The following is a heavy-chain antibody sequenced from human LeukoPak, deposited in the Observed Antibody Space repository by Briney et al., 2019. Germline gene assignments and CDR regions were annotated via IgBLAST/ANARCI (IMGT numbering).Heavy chain of an antibody. J-gene: IGHJ4*02. CDR2: ISSSGGII. V-gene: IGHV3-48*03. CDR3: ARDGRYCSTTSCPLAAFDY. CDR1: GFTFSGYE. Sequence: GGSLGLSCAASGFTFSGYEMNWVRQAPGKGLEWVSYISSSGGIIYYADSVKGRSTISRDNAKNSLSLQMNSLRAEDTAVYYCARDGRYCSTTSCPLAAFDYWGQGTLVTVSS. D-gene: IGHD2-2*01.